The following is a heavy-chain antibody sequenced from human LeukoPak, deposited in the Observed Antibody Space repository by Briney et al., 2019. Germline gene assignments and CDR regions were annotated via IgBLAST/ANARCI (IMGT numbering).Heavy chain of an antibody. CDR2: ISYSGDT. Sequence: SETLSLTCTVSSGSVSGYYWTWIRQPPGKGLEWIGYISYSGDTNYNPSFRSRVTISIDTSKNQFSLKLTSVTAADTAVYYCARLVVPTAPFGYWGQGTLVTVSS. J-gene: IGHJ4*02. D-gene: IGHD2-2*01. V-gene: IGHV4-59*08. CDR3: ARLVVPTAPFGY. CDR1: SGSVSGYY.